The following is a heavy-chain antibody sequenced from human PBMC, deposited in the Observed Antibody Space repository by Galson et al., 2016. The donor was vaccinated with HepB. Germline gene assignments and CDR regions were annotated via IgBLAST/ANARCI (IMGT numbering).Heavy chain of an antibody. CDR1: GFTFSDYG. CDR2: ISYDGINN. CDR3: AKEETPFGGGVVDAFDI. V-gene: IGHV3-30*18. D-gene: IGHD3-16*02. Sequence: SLRLSCAASGFTFSDYGIPWVRQAPGKGLEWVAVISYDGINNYYADSVKGRFTISRYNSENTLYLQMNSLRAEDTAGYYFAKEETPFGGGVVDAFDIWGQGTMVTVSS. J-gene: IGHJ3*02.